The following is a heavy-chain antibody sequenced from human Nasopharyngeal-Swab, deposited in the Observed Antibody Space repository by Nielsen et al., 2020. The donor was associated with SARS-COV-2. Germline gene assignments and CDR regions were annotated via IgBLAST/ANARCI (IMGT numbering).Heavy chain of an antibody. V-gene: IGHV3-11*04. CDR2: ISSSGSTI. D-gene: IGHD6-19*01. Sequence: GGSLRLSCAASGLTFSDYYISWIRQAPGKGLEWVSYISSSGSTIYYADSVKGRFTISRDNAKNSLYLQMNSLRAEDTAVYYCARGPQVPAGNGWYWFDPWGQGTLVTVSS. CDR3: ARGPQVPAGNGWYWFDP. CDR1: GLTFSDYY. J-gene: IGHJ5*02.